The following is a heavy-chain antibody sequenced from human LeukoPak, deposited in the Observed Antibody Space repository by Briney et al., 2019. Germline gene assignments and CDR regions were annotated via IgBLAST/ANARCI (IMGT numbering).Heavy chain of an antibody. CDR2: ISYDGSNK. D-gene: IGHD6-6*01. Sequence: PGGSLRLSCAASGFTFSSYAMHWVHQAPGKGLEWVAVISYDGSNKYYADSVKGRFTISRDNSKNTLYLQMNSLRAEDTAVYYCAVSSYRTGGYYYYYGMDVWGKGTTVTVSS. J-gene: IGHJ6*04. CDR3: AVSSYRTGGYYYYYGMDV. CDR1: GFTFSSYA. V-gene: IGHV3-30*04.